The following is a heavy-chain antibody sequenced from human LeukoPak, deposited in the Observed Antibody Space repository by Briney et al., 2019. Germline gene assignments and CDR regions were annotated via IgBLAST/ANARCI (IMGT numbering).Heavy chain of an antibody. CDR2: ISYDGGNK. CDR3: ARDKRYGPYYYYYMDV. Sequence: GGSLRLSCAASGFTFSNYGMHWVRQAPGKGLEWVAVISYDGGNKYYADSVKGRFTISRDNSKNTLYLQMNSLRAEDTAVYYCARDKRYGPYYYYYMDVWGKGTTVTVSS. J-gene: IGHJ6*03. V-gene: IGHV3-30*19. CDR1: GFTFSNYG. D-gene: IGHD1-1*01.